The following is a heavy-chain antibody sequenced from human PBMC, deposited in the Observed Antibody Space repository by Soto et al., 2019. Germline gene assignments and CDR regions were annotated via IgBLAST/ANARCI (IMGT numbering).Heavy chain of an antibody. V-gene: IGHV4-4*02. J-gene: IGHJ5*02. D-gene: IGHD2-21*02. CDR1: GGSIRSSNW. Sequence: QVQLQESGPGLVKPSGNLSLTCAVSGGSIRSSNWWSWVRQPPGKGLEWIGEIYHSGSTNYNPSLKSRVTISVDSSKNQFSLKLSSVTAADTAVYYCARDKVTGNWFDPWGQGTLVTVSS. CDR2: IYHSGST. CDR3: ARDKVTGNWFDP.